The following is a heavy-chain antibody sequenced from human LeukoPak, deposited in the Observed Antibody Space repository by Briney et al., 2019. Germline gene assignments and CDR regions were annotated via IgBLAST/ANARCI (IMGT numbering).Heavy chain of an antibody. CDR3: ARGVAAAGTWNFDY. CDR2: INHSGST. D-gene: IGHD6-13*01. V-gene: IGHV4-34*01. J-gene: IGHJ4*02. CDR1: GGSFSGYY. Sequence: SETLSLTCAVYGGSFSGYYWSWIRQPPGKGLEWIGEINHSGSTNYNPSLKSRVTISVDTSKNQFSLKLSSVTAADTAVYYCARGVAAAGTWNFDYWGQGTLVTVSS.